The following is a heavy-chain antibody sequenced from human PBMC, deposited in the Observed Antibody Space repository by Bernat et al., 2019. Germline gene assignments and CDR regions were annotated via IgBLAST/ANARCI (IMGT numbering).Heavy chain of an antibody. CDR1: GFTFSSYA. J-gene: IGHJ6*02. CDR3: AREQKPVTFLYYYYGMDV. CDR2: ISYDGSNK. Sequence: QVQLVESGGGVVQPVRSLRLSCAASGFTFSSYAMHWVRQAPGKGLEWVAVISYDGSNKYYADSVKGRFTISRDNSKNTLYLQMNSLRAEDTAVYYCAREQKPVTFLYYYYGMDVWGQGTTVTVSS. V-gene: IGHV3-30-3*01. D-gene: IGHD4-11*01.